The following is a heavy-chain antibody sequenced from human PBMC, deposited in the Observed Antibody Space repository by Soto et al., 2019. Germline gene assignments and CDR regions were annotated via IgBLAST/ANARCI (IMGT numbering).Heavy chain of an antibody. J-gene: IGHJ4*02. Sequence: ASVKVSCKVSGYTLTELSMHWVRQAPGKGLEWMGGFDPDDGETIYAQKFQGRVTMTEDTSTATAYMKLSSLRSEDTAVYYCATFLESGGTDRLLLTSHPCYFDYWGQGTLVTVSS. CDR1: GYTLTELS. V-gene: IGHV1-24*01. D-gene: IGHD2-21*02. CDR3: ATFLESGGTDRLLLTSHPCYFDY. CDR2: FDPDDGET.